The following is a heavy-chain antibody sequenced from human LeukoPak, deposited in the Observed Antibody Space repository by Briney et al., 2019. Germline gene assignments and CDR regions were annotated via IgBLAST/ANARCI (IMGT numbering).Heavy chain of an antibody. CDR2: IKSDGSRT. Sequence: GGSLRLSCAASGFTFRSSWKHWVRQVPGKGLVWVSHIKSDGSRTSYADSVKGRFTISRDNAKNTVYLQMNSLRAKDRGVYYSARDVGHSFAAWGQRTLGPVS. D-gene: IGHD5-18*01. CDR1: GFTFRSSW. J-gene: IGHJ4*03. CDR3: ARDVGHSFAA. V-gene: IGHV3-74*01.